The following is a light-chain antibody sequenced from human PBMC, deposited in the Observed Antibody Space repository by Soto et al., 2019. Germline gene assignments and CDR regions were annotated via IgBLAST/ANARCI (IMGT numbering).Light chain of an antibody. V-gene: IGKV1-12*01. CDR1: QHISTY. Sequence: DLQITHSPASVPASLRDSSTITFRAGQHISTYLAWYQQKPGEAPKLLISAASSLGSGVPSRFSGSGSGTDLTLTISSLQPEDFATYYCQQANSFPFTFGGGTKVDIK. CDR2: AAS. J-gene: IGKJ4*01. CDR3: QQANSFPFT.